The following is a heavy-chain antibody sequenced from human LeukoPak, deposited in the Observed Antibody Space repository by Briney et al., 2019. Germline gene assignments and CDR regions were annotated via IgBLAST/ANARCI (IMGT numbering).Heavy chain of an antibody. V-gene: IGHV3-30*02. J-gene: IGHJ6*03. D-gene: IGHD6-19*01. CDR2: IRTDGRNK. Sequence: GGSLRLSCAASGFTFSSYGMHWVCQAPRQGLEWVSFIRTDGRNKYYVDSVKGRFAISSDNSKNTLFLQMNSLRAEDTGVYYCAKDGEQWLAGYYYFYMAVWGKGTTLTISS. CDR1: GFTFSSYG. CDR3: AKDGEQWLAGYYYFYMAV.